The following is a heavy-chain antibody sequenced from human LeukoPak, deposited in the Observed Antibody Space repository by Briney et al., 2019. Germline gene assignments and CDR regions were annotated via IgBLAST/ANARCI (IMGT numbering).Heavy chain of an antibody. Sequence: ASVTVSCKGSGFTFTSSTVQWVRQARGQRLEWIGWIVVGSGNTNYAQKFQERVTITRDMSTSTAYMELSSLRSEDTAVYYCAACYRGGGDCYYSNVFDYWGQGTLVTVSS. CDR2: IVVGSGNT. CDR3: AACYRGGGDCYYSNVFDY. V-gene: IGHV1-58*01. D-gene: IGHD2-21*02. CDR1: GFTFTSST. J-gene: IGHJ4*02.